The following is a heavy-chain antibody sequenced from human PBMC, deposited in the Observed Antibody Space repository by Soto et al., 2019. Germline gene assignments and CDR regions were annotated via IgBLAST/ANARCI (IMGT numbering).Heavy chain of an antibody. CDR3: ATDPRSVSVVGKLDH. Sequence: PGGSLRLSCAASGFTFSSFALHWVRQAPGKGLEWVAVISYDGSIKYYADSVKGRFTISRDYAKKTLSLQMTSLRLDDTAVYFCATDPRSVSVVGKLDHWGQGTLVAVSS. V-gene: IGHV3-30-3*01. J-gene: IGHJ4*02. CDR1: GFTFSSFA. D-gene: IGHD6-19*01. CDR2: ISYDGSIK.